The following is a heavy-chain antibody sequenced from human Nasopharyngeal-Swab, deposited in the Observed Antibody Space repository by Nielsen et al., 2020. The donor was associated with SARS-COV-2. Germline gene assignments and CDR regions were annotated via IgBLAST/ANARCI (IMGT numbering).Heavy chain of an antibody. D-gene: IGHD3-10*01. J-gene: IGHJ4*02. CDR3: ARSKSFSNRGIDY. CDR1: GFTVGSSH. Sequence: GGSLRLSCVASGFTVGSSHMNWVRQSPGKGLEWVAFIYGDGSRLSTASVKGRFTISRDMFKNTLYLQMDSLRPEDTATYYCARSKSFSNRGIDYWGQGTLVTVSS. CDR2: IYGDGSR. V-gene: IGHV3-53*05.